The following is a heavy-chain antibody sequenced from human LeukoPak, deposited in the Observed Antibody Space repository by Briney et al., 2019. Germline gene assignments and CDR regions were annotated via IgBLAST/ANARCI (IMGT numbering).Heavy chain of an antibody. CDR2: IYYSGST. Sequence: PSETLSLTCTVSGGSISSYYWRWIRQPPGKGLEWIGYIYYSGSTNHNPSLKSRVTISVDTSKKPFSLKLSSVTAADTAAYYCARGGYGDYPSWFDPWGQGTLVTVSS. J-gene: IGHJ5*02. CDR3: ARGGYGDYPSWFDP. D-gene: IGHD4-17*01. CDR1: GGSISSYY. V-gene: IGHV4-59*01.